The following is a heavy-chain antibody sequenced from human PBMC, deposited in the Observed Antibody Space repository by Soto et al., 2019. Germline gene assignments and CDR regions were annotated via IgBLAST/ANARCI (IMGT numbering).Heavy chain of an antibody. CDR3: AKVIRPENTLYGMDV. J-gene: IGHJ6*02. CDR1: GFTFSSYA. D-gene: IGHD3-3*01. CDR2: ISGSAGSTT. Sequence: EVQLLESGGGLVHPGGSLRLSCAASGFTFSSYAMTWVRQAPGKGLEWVSTISGSAGSTTYHAASVRGRFTMSRDNSKNTLSLQMNSLRPEDTAVYYCAKVIRPENTLYGMDVWGRGTTVTVSS. V-gene: IGHV3-23*01.